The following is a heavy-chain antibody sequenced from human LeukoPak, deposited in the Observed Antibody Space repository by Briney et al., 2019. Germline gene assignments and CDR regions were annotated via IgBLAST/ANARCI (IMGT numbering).Heavy chain of an antibody. V-gene: IGHV3-7*03. J-gene: IGHJ4*02. CDR3: VRALSSSSPY. CDR1: GPTFRNYG. CDR2: MREDGGQE. D-gene: IGHD6-6*01. Sequence: SGGSLRLSCVGFGPTFRNYGMNWVRQAPGTGLEWVAGMREDGGQEYYVDSVRGRFTLSRDSAKNSLYLQMNSLRVEDTAVYYCVRALSSSSPYWGQGTLVTVSS.